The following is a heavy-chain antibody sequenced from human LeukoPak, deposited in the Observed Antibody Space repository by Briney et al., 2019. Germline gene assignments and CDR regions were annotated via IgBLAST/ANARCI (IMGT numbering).Heavy chain of an antibody. CDR2: INWNGDNT. J-gene: IGHJ3*02. D-gene: IGHD3-22*01. Sequence: GGSLRLSCVASGFTFDDYAMSWVRQAPGKGLEWVSGINWNGDNTAYADSVKGRFTISRDNAKNSLYLQMNSLGAEDTAFYYCASDRRSDSSGYAFDIWGQGTMVTVSS. V-gene: IGHV3-20*04. CDR3: ASDRRSDSSGYAFDI. CDR1: GFTFDDYA.